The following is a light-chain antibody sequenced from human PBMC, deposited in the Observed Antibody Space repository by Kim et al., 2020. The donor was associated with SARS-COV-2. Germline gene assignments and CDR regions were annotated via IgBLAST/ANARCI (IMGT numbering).Light chain of an antibody. CDR1: QSVSSSY. V-gene: IGKV3-20*01. CDR2: GAS. Sequence: SWSPRERATLSSRASQSVSSSYLAWYQQKPGQAPRLLIYGASSRATGIPDRFSGSGSGTDFTLTISRLEPEDFAVYYCQQYGSSYTFGQGTKLEI. J-gene: IGKJ2*01. CDR3: QQYGSSYT.